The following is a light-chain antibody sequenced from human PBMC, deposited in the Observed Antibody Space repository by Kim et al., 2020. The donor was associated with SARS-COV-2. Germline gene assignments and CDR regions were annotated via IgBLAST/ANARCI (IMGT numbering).Light chain of an antibody. CDR3: QTWGTGIRV. CDR1: SGHSSYV. V-gene: IGLV4-69*01. J-gene: IGLJ1*01. CDR2: LNSDGSH. Sequence: SVKLACTLSSGHSSYVIAWHQQQPEKGPRYLMKLNSDGSHSKGDGIPDRFSGSSSGAERYLTISSLQSEDEADYYCQTWGTGIRVFGTGTKVTVL.